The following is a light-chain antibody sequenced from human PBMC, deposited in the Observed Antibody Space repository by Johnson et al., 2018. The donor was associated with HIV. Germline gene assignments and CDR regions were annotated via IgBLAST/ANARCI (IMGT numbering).Light chain of an antibody. Sequence: QSVLTQPPSVSAAPGQKVTISCSGSTSNIGNNYVSWYQHLPRTAPKLLIYDNNKRPSGIPDRFSASKSGTSATLGITGLQTGDEADYYCGAWDSSLTSGGIVGTGTKVTVL. CDR2: DNN. CDR1: TSNIGNNY. CDR3: GAWDSSLTSGGI. J-gene: IGLJ1*01. V-gene: IGLV1-51*01.